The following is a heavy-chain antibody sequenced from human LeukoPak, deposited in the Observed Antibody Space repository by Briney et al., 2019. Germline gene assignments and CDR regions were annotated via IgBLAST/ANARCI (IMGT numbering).Heavy chain of an antibody. J-gene: IGHJ4*02. CDR3: VRGPPERSSSDY. Sequence: ASVKVSCKASGYTFTSYDINWVRQAPGQGLEWMGWMNPKNANTGYAQKFQGRVTMTRNTSISTAYMEVTSLRSEDTAVYYCVRGPPERSSSDYWGQGTLVTVSS. D-gene: IGHD6-13*01. CDR1: GYTFTSYD. V-gene: IGHV1-8*01. CDR2: MNPKNANT.